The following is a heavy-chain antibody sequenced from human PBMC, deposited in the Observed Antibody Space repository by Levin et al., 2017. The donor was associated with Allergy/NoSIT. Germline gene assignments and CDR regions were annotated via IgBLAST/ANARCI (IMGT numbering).Heavy chain of an antibody. J-gene: IGHJ6*02. Sequence: GESLKISCAASGFTFSSYGMHWVRQAPGKGLEWVAVIWYDGSNKYYADSVKGRFTISRDNSKNTLYLQMNSLRAEDTAVYYCARVTMVRGDYYGMDVWGQGTTVTVSS. CDR3: ARVTMVRGDYYGMDV. D-gene: IGHD3-10*01. CDR2: IWYDGSNK. CDR1: GFTFSSYG. V-gene: IGHV3-33*01.